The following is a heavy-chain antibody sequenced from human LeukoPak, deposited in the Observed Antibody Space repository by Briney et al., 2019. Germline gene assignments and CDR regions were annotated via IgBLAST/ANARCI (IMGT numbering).Heavy chain of an antibody. CDR1: GFTFSSYV. CDR2: ISGSGGST. Sequence: GGSLRLSCAASGFTFSSYVMNWVRQAPGKGLEWVSVISGSGGSTDYADSVKGRFTISRDNSKNTLYLQMSSLRAEDTAIYYCAKGGIVATSHWGQGTLVTVSS. D-gene: IGHD5-12*01. V-gene: IGHV3-23*01. J-gene: IGHJ4*02. CDR3: AKGGIVATSH.